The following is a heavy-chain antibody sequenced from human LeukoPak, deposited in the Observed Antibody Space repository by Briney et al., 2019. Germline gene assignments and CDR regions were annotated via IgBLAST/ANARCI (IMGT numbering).Heavy chain of an antibody. V-gene: IGHV1-8*03. CDR1: GYTFTSYD. CDR2: MNPNSGNT. D-gene: IGHD3-10*01. Sequence: ASVKVSCKASGYTFTSYDINWVRQATGQGLEWMGWMNPNSGNTGYAQKFQGRVTITRNTSISTAYMELSSLRSEDTAVYYCARPMVRGLIGAFDIWGQGTMVTVSS. CDR3: ARPMVRGLIGAFDI. J-gene: IGHJ3*02.